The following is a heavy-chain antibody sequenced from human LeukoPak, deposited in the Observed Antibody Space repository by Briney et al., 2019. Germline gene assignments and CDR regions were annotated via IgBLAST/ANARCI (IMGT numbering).Heavy chain of an antibody. D-gene: IGHD3-16*01. CDR2: ISYDGSNK. J-gene: IGHJ4*02. V-gene: IGHV3-30*18. Sequence: GRSLRLSCAASGFTFSSYGMHWVRQAPGKGLEWVAVISYDGSNKYYADSVKGRFTISRDNSKNTLYLQMNSLRAEDTAVYYCTKVGRGIGDYWGQGTLVTVSS. CDR1: GFTFSSYG. CDR3: TKVGRGIGDY.